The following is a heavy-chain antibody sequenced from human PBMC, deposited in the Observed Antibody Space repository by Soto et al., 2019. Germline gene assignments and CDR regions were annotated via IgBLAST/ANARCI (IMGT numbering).Heavy chain of an antibody. V-gene: IGHV3-23*01. CDR1: GFTFSSYA. Sequence: QSGGSLRLSCAASGFTFSSYAVSWVRQAPGKGPEWISSISGSGSTIYYADSVKGRFTISRDNSKDTLYLQMSSLRAEDTAAYYCAKVFYYYDSSGYYYFDYWGQGTLVTVSS. CDR2: ISGSGSTI. CDR3: AKVFYYYDSSGYYYFDY. D-gene: IGHD3-22*01. J-gene: IGHJ4*02.